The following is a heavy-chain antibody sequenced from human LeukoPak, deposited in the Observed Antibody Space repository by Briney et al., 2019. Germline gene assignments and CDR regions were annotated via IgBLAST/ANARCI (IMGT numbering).Heavy chain of an antibody. Sequence: GGSLRLSCAASGFTFSNAWMSWVRQAPGKGLEWVGRIKSKTDGGTTDYAAPVKGRFTISRDDSKNTLYLQMNSLKTEDTAVYYCAKVPYCGGDCYSRWFDPWGQGTLVTVSS. D-gene: IGHD2-21*02. CDR2: IKSKTDGGTT. V-gene: IGHV3-15*01. J-gene: IGHJ5*02. CDR3: AKVPYCGGDCYSRWFDP. CDR1: GFTFSNAW.